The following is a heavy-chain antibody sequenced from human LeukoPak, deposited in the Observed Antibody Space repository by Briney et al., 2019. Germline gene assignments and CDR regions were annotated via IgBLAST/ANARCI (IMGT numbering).Heavy chain of an antibody. D-gene: IGHD2-2*01. CDR1: GFTFSDYY. J-gene: IGHJ4*02. Sequence: PAGSLRLSCAASGFTFSDYYMSWIRQAPGKGLEWVSYISSSGSTIYYADSVKGRFTISRDNAKNTLYLQMNSLRAEDTAVYYCARAGFVVVPAAPFDYWGQGTLVTVSS. CDR2: ISSSGSTI. CDR3: ARAGFVVVPAAPFDY. V-gene: IGHV3-11*04.